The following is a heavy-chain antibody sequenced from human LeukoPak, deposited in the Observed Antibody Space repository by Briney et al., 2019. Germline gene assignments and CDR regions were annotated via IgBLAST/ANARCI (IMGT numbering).Heavy chain of an antibody. Sequence: PGGSLRLSCAASGFTFSSYSMNWVRQAPGKGLEWGSSISSSSSYIYYADSVKGRFTISRDNAKNSLYLQMNSLRAEDTAVYYCARADSYGYSGDAFDIWGQGTMVTVSS. CDR2: ISSSSSYI. CDR3: ARADSYGYSGDAFDI. V-gene: IGHV3-21*01. CDR1: GFTFSSYS. D-gene: IGHD5-18*01. J-gene: IGHJ3*02.